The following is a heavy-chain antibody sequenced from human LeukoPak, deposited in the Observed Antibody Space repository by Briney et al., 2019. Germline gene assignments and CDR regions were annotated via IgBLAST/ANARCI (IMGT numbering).Heavy chain of an antibody. CDR2: IIPILNVP. CDR1: GATFSDYS. J-gene: IGHJ4*02. D-gene: IGHD1-14*01. Sequence: GSSVKVSCKASGATFSDYSISWVRQAPGQGLEWMGRIIPILNVPNYARKFEGRVAITADKSTSTAYMELSSLKSEDTAVYYCARDQPRARYFDSWGQGTLVTVSS. CDR3: ARDQPRARYFDS. V-gene: IGHV1-69*04.